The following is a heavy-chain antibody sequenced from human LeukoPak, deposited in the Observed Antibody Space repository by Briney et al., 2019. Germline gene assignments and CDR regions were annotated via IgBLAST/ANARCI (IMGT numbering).Heavy chain of an antibody. D-gene: IGHD6-19*01. CDR2: IYPGDSDT. CDR1: GYSFTSQW. J-gene: IGHJ4*02. Sequence: GESLKISCKGSGYSFTSQWIGWVRQMPGKGLEWMGIIYPGDSDTRNSPSFQGQVTMSVDKSMNTANLQWSSLKASDTGMYYCARSSGWYGGFDYWGQGTLVSVSS. CDR3: ARSSGWYGGFDY. V-gene: IGHV5-51*01.